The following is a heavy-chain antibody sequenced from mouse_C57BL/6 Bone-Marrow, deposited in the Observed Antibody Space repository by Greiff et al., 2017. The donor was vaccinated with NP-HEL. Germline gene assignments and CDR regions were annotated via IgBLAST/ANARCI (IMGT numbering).Heavy chain of an antibody. CDR1: EFAFPSHG. CDR2: IRSDGGST. V-gene: IGHV5-2*01. J-gene: IGHJ2*01. CDR3: ARPHFDY. Sequence: EVQLVESGGGLVQPGESLKLSCVSTEFAFPSHGMSWVRQTPEKRLELVAAIRSDGGSTYYPETMERRFIISRDNTKKTLYLQMSSLRSEDTALYYCARPHFDYWGQGTTLTVSS.